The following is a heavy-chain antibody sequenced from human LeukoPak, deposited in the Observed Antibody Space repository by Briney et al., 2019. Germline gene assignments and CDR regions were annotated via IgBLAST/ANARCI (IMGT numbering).Heavy chain of an antibody. CDR3: ARLEYSSSLAHFDY. CDR2: IYTSGST. CDR1: GGSISTYY. J-gene: IGHJ4*02. V-gene: IGHV4-4*07. Sequence: SETLSLTCTVSGGSISTYYWNWIRQPAGKGLEWIGRIYTSGSTNYNPSLKSRVTMSIDASKNQFSLKLTSMTAADTAVYYCARLEYSSSLAHFDYWGQGTLVTVSS. D-gene: IGHD6-6*01.